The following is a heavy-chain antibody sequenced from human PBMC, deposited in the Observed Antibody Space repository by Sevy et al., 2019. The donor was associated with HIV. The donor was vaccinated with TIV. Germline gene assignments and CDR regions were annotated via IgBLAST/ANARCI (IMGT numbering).Heavy chain of an antibody. D-gene: IGHD2-2*01. CDR1: GLTFSSYW. Sequence: GGSLRLSCAASGLTFSSYWMTWVRQAPGKGLEWVANINQGGSQEYYVDSVKGRFTISRDNAKSSLYLQMNSLRAEDTAVYYCTSILPAGVPAEYFQHWGQGTLVTVSS. CDR3: TSILPAGVPAEYFQH. V-gene: IGHV3-7*01. CDR2: INQGGSQE. J-gene: IGHJ1*01.